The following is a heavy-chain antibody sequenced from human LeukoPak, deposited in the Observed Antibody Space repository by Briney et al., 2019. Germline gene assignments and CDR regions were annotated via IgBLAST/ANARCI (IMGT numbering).Heavy chain of an antibody. V-gene: IGHV3-66*02. CDR3: ARDGGSGPAEYFQH. CDR1: GFTVSSNY. CDR2: IYSGGSGGST. Sequence: GGSLRLSCAASGFTVSSNYMSWVRQAPGKGLEWVSVIYSGGSGGSTYYADSVKGRFTISRDNSKNTLYLQMNSPRAEDTAVYYCARDGGSGPAEYFQHWGQGTLVTVSS. D-gene: IGHD2-15*01. J-gene: IGHJ1*01.